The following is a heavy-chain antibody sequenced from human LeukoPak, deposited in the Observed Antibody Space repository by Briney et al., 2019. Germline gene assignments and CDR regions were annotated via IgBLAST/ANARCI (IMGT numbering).Heavy chain of an antibody. D-gene: IGHD5-18*01. J-gene: IGHJ6*04. CDR3: AKDTAMVPTSSYYYYGMDV. Sequence: GGSLRLSCAASGFTFSGYGMHWVRQAPGKGLEWVAVISYDGSNKYYADSVKGRFTISRDNSKNTLYLQMNSLRAEDTAVYYCAKDTAMVPTSSYYYYGMDVWGKGTTVTVSS. V-gene: IGHV3-30*18. CDR1: GFTFSGYG. CDR2: ISYDGSNK.